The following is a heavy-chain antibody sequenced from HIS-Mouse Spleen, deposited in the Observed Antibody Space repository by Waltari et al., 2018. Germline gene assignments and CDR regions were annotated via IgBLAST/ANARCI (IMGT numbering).Heavy chain of an antibody. V-gene: IGHV3-30*18. D-gene: IGHD1-26*01. CDR2: ISYDGSNK. CDR3: AKDRGSPLYCDY. CDR1: GFTFSSYG. J-gene: IGHJ4*02. Sequence: QVQLVESGGGVVQPGRSLRLSCAASGFTFSSYGMHWVRQAPGKGLEWVAVISYDGSNKYYADSVKGRFTISRDNSKNTLYLQMNSLRAEDTAVYYCAKDRGSPLYCDYWGQGTLVTVSS.